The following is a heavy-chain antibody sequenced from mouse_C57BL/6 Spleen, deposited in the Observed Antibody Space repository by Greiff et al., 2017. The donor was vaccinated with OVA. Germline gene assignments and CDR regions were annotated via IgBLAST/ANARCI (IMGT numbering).Heavy chain of an antibody. CDR2: IYPGDGDT. D-gene: IGHD2-5*01. V-gene: IGHV1-82*01. Sequence: QVQLQQSGPELVKPGASVKISCKASGYAFSSSWMNWVKQRPGKGLEWIGRIYPGDGDTNYNGKFKGKATLTADKSSSTAYMQLSSLTSEDSAVYFCARSDYYSNYYAMDYWGQGTSVTVSS. CDR1: GYAFSSSW. J-gene: IGHJ4*01. CDR3: ARSDYYSNYYAMDY.